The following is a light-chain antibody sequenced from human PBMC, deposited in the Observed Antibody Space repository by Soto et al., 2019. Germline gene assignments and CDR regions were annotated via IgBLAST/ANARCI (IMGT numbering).Light chain of an antibody. Sequence: EVVLTQSPVTLSLSPGERATLSCRASQSVQSYLAWYQQKPGQAPRLLIYDSSNRATGVPARFSGSGSGTDFTLTISTLEPGDFAVYYCQHRSSWPVTFGQGTRLEIK. V-gene: IGKV3-11*01. CDR3: QHRSSWPVT. CDR2: DSS. CDR1: QSVQSY. J-gene: IGKJ5*01.